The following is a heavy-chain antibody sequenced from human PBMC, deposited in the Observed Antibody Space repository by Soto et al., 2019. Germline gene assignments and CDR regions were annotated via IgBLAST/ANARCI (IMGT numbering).Heavy chain of an antibody. J-gene: IGHJ4*02. D-gene: IGHD6-13*01. CDR3: AGTNGQQLVLGFDY. CDR2: ISYDGSNK. V-gene: IGHV3-30-3*01. Sequence: GGSLRLSCAASGFTFSSYAMHWVRQAPGKGLEWVAVISYDGSNKYYADSVKGRFTISGDNSKNTLYLQMNSLRAEDTAVYYCAGTNGQQLVLGFDYWGQGTLVTVSS. CDR1: GFTFSSYA.